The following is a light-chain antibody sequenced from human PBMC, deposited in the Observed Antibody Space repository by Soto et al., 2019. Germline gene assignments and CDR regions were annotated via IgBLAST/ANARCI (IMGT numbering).Light chain of an antibody. CDR1: SSDVGGYNY. CDR3: SSYTSSGTLL. V-gene: IGLV2-14*01. Sequence: QSALTQPASVSGSPGQSITISCTGTSSDVGGYNYVSWCQQHPGKAPKFMIYEVSNRPSGVSNRFSGSKSGNTASLTISGLQAEDEADYYCSSYTSSGTLLFGGGTKLTVL. CDR2: EVS. J-gene: IGLJ2*01.